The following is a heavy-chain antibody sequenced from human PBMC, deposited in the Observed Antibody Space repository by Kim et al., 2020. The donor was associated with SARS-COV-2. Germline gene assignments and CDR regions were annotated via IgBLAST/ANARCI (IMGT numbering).Heavy chain of an antibody. CDR2: IWYDGSNK. Sequence: GGSLRLSCAASGFTFSSYGMHWVRQAPGKGLEWVAVIWYDGSNKYYADSVKGRFTISRDNSKNTLYLQMNSLRAEDTAVYYCAKAIAVAGPGGDYYYYGMDVWGQGTTVTVSS. CDR3: AKAIAVAGPGGDYYYYGMDV. CDR1: GFTFSSYG. D-gene: IGHD6-19*01. J-gene: IGHJ6*02. V-gene: IGHV3-33*06.